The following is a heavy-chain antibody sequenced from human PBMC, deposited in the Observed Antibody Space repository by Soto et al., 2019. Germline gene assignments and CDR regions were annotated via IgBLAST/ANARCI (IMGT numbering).Heavy chain of an antibody. CDR1: GFTFSSYG. J-gene: IGHJ4*02. Sequence: HPGGSLRLSCAASGFTFSSYGMHWVRQAPGKGLEWVSYISSSGSTIYYADSVKGRFTISRDNAKNSLYLQMNSLRAEDTAVYYCARDPPSIVGAAWYFDYWGQGTLVTVSS. V-gene: IGHV3-48*04. D-gene: IGHD1-26*01. CDR3: ARDPPSIVGAAWYFDY. CDR2: ISSSGSTI.